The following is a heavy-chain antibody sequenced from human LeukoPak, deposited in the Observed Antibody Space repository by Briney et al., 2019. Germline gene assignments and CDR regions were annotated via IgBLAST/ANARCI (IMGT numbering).Heavy chain of an antibody. D-gene: IGHD3-10*01. V-gene: IGHV4-30-4*08. CDR2: IYYSGST. CDR3: ARLFGPIYGSALADNFDY. Sequence: SETLSLTCTVSGGSISSGDYYWSWIRQPPGKGLEWIGYIYYSGSTYYNPSPKSRVTISVDTSKNQFSLKLSSVTAADTAVYYCARLFGPIYGSALADNFDYWGQGTLVTVSS. J-gene: IGHJ4*02. CDR1: GGSISSGDYY.